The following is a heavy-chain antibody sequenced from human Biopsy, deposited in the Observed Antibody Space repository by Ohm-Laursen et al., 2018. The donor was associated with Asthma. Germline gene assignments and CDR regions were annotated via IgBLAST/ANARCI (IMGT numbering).Heavy chain of an antibody. V-gene: IGHV4-39*01. CDR2: IYYSGTT. D-gene: IGHD6-13*01. CDR1: SGSGGYMRSGNYY. J-gene: IGHJ6*02. Sequence: SDTLSLTCSLSSGSGGYMRSGNYYWGWIRQPPEKGLEWIGSIYYSGTTYYNPSLESRVTVSADTSKNQFSLKLTSVTAADTAVYYCVRGSSSWHHGPFHYYYGLDVWGQGTTATVSS. CDR3: VRGSSSWHHGPFHYYYGLDV.